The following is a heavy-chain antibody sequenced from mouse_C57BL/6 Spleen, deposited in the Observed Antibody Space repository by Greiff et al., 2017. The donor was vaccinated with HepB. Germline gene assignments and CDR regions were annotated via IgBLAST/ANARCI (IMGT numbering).Heavy chain of an antibody. Sequence: QVQLQQSGTELVKPGASVKLSCKASGYTFTSYWMHWVKQRPGQGLEWIGNINPSNGGTNYNEKFKSKATLTVDKSSSTAYMQLSSLTSEDSAVYYCARREYYYGSSHWYFDVWGTGTTVTVSS. CDR3: ARREYYYGSSHWYFDV. CDR2: INPSNGGT. J-gene: IGHJ1*03. D-gene: IGHD1-1*01. V-gene: IGHV1-53*01. CDR1: GYTFTSYW.